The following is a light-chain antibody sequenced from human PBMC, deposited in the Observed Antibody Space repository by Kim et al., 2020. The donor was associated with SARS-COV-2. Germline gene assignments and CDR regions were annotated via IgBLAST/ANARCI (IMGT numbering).Light chain of an antibody. V-gene: IGLV1-44*01. Sequence: GQRVTISCTGSSSNIGGNTVTWYQQLPGTAPKVLIYSNDGRPSGVPDRFSGSKSGTSASLAISGRQSEDEADYHCAAWDDSLKGVVFGGGTQLTVL. CDR1: SSNIGGNT. J-gene: IGLJ2*01. CDR3: AAWDDSLKGVV. CDR2: SND.